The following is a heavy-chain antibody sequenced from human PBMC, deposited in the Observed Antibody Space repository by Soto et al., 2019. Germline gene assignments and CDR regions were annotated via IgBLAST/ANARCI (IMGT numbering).Heavy chain of an antibody. Sequence: GGSLRLSCAASGFTFSRFELHWVRQAPGKGLEWISYISSSGSTAYYASSVEGRFTIPRDNAKDSVYLQMDSLRAEDTALYYCTRAAWFPYLSFYWGQGALVTVSS. CDR2: ISSSGSTA. J-gene: IGHJ4*02. D-gene: IGHD3-10*01. V-gene: IGHV3-48*03. CDR3: TRAAWFPYLSFY. CDR1: GFTFSRFE.